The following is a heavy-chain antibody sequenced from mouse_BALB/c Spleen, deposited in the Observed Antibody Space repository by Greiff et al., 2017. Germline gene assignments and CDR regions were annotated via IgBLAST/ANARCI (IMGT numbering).Heavy chain of an antibody. CDR3: ARDRGYGSSFLFAY. CDR2: ISDGGSYT. CDR1: GFTFSDYY. Sequence: EVQGVESGGGLVKPGGSLKLSCAASGFTFSDYYMYWVRQTPEKRLEWVATISDGGSYTYYPDSVKGRFTISRDNAKNNLYLQMSSLKSEDTAMYYCARDRGYGSSFLFAYWGQGTLVTGSA. J-gene: IGHJ3*01. V-gene: IGHV5-4*02. D-gene: IGHD1-1*01.